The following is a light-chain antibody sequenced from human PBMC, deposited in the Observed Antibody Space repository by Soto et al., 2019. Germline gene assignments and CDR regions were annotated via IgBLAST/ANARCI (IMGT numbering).Light chain of an antibody. CDR1: SSNIGTNT. J-gene: IGLJ2*01. Sequence: QSVLTQPPSASGTPGQGVTISCSGSSSNIGTNTVNWYKQHPGTAPKLLIYSNDLRPSGVPDRFSGSKSGTSASLAISGLQSEDEADYYCDAWDDRRCGAVFGGGTKLTVL. CDR2: SND. CDR3: DAWDDRRCGAV. V-gene: IGLV1-44*01.